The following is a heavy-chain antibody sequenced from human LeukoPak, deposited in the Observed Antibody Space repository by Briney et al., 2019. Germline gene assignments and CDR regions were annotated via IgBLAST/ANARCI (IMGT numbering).Heavy chain of an antibody. V-gene: IGHV4-4*09. CDR3: ARAGILRAPLY. CDR2: IYTSGST. D-gene: IGHD6-13*01. Sequence: SETLSLTCTVSGGSISSYYWSWIRQPPGKGLEWIGYIYTSGSTNYNPSLKSRVTISVDTSKNQFSLKLSSVTAADTAVYYCARAGILRAPLYWGQGTLVTVSS. CDR1: GGSISSYY. J-gene: IGHJ4*02.